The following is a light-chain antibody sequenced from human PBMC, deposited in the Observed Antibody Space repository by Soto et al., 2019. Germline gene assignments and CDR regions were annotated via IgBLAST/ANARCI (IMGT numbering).Light chain of an antibody. CDR3: SSFASSNTWV. CDR2: EVT. Sequence: QSVLTQPPSASGSPGQSVTISCTGTSSDVGAYNYVSWYQQHAGKAPKLVIYEVTKRPSGVPDRFSGSKSANTASRTVSGLQAEDEADYYCSSFASSNTWVFGGGTKLTVL. CDR1: SSDVGAYNY. V-gene: IGLV2-8*01. J-gene: IGLJ3*02.